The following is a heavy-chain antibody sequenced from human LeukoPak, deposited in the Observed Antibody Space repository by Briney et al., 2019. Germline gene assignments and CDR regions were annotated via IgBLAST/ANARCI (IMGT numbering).Heavy chain of an antibody. D-gene: IGHD3-22*01. CDR2: IKTDGSEK. CDR1: GFTFSNYW. J-gene: IGHJ4*02. V-gene: IGHV3-7*05. CDR3: ARDRYDSSGYPEYYFDY. Sequence: PGGSLRLSCAGSGFTFSNYWMSWVRQAPGKGLEWVATIKTDGSEKYYVDSVRGRFTISRDNAKNSLYLQLNSLRVEDTAVYYCARDRYDSSGYPEYYFDYWGQGTLVTVSS.